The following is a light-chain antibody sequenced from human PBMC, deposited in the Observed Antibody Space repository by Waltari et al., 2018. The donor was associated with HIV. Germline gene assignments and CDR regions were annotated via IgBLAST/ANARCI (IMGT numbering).Light chain of an antibody. CDR3: SSYGGSDNRVV. CDR1: SSDVGGYNF. V-gene: IGLV2-8*01. CDR2: EVN. J-gene: IGLJ2*01. Sequence: QSALTQPPSASGSPGQSVTISCTGTSSDVGGYNFVSWYQHHPGKAPKFIIYEVNKRPSGVPSRFSGSKSGNTASLTVSGLQAEDEADYYCSSYGGSDNRVVFGGGTKLTVL.